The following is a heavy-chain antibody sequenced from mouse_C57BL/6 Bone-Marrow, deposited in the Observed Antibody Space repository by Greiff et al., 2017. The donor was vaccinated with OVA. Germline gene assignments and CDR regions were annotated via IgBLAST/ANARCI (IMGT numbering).Heavy chain of an antibody. J-gene: IGHJ1*03. D-gene: IGHD2-2*01. V-gene: IGHV1-26*01. CDR3: AREGYDRYVDV. CDR2: INPNNGGT. CDR1: GYTFTDYY. Sequence: EVQLQQSGPELVKPGASVKISCKASGYTFTDYYMNWVKQSHGKSLEWIGDINPNNGGTSYNQKFKGKATLTVDKSSSTAYMELRSLTSEDSAVYYFAREGYDRYVDVWGTGTTVTVSS.